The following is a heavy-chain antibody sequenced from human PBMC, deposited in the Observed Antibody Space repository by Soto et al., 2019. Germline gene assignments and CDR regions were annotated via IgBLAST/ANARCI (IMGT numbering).Heavy chain of an antibody. V-gene: IGHV3-23*01. CDR1: GFTFSSYA. J-gene: IGHJ4*02. CDR2: ITGSGGTT. Sequence: GGSLRLSCAASGFTFSSYAMNWVRQAPGKGLEWASRITGSGGTTYYADSVKGRFTISRDNSWNTLYLQMSSLRAEDTAVYYCAKSYFLEARRDYFDYWGQGTLVTVSS. D-gene: IGHD3-3*01. CDR3: AKSYFLEARRDYFDY.